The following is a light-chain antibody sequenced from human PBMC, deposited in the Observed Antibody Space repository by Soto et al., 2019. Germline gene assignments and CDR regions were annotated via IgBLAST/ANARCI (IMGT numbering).Light chain of an antibody. V-gene: IGKV3-11*01. CDR2: DVS. CDR3: QQYGSSPPRIT. Sequence: EVAMAQTPVTLSVSPGERGTLSCRASESVTDYLAWYQQKPGQAPRLLVYDVSNRAAGIPTRFSGGGSGTDFTLTISNVEPEDFAVYYCQQYGSSPPRITFGPGTKVDIK. J-gene: IGKJ3*01. CDR1: ESVTDY.